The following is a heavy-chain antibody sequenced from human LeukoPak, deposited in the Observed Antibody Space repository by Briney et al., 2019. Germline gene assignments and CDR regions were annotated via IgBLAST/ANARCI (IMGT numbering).Heavy chain of an antibody. CDR3: AREDSSSWTVFDY. V-gene: IGHV1-69*13. Sequence: SVKVSCKASGGTFISYAISWVRQAPGQGLEWMGGIIPIFGTANYAQKFQGRVTITADESTNTAYMELSSLRAEDTAVYYCAREDSSSWTVFDYWGQGTLVTVSS. CDR2: IIPIFGTA. CDR1: GGTFISYA. D-gene: IGHD6-13*01. J-gene: IGHJ4*02.